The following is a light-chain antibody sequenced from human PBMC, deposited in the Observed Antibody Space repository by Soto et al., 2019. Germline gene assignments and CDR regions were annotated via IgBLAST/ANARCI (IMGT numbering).Light chain of an antibody. CDR1: QSISSW. Sequence: DIQMTQSPSTLSASVGDRVTITCRASQSISSWLAWYQQKPGKAPNLLIYDASILESGVPSRFSGSGSGTEFTLTINSLQPDDFATYYCQHYSSLREFICGPGTKVEIK. J-gene: IGKJ3*01. CDR3: QHYSSLREFI. CDR2: DAS. V-gene: IGKV1-5*01.